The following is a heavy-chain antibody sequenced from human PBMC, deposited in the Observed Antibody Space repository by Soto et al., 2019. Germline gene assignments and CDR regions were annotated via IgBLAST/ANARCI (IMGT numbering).Heavy chain of an antibody. V-gene: IGHV4-34*01. CDR3: ARGHYDTADYYYYGMDV. Sequence: QVQLQQWGAGLLKPSETLSLTCAVYGGSFSGYYWSWIRQPPGKGLEWIGEINHSGSTNYNPSLKSQVTISVDTSKNQFSLKLSSVTAADTAVYYCARGHYDTADYYYYGMDVWGQGTTVTVSS. CDR1: GGSFSGYY. D-gene: IGHD3-9*01. J-gene: IGHJ6*02. CDR2: INHSGST.